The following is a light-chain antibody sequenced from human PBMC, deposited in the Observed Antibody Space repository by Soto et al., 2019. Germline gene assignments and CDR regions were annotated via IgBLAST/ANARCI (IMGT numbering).Light chain of an antibody. V-gene: IGLV1-40*01. CDR2: GNS. CDR1: SSNIGAGSN. J-gene: IGLJ1*01. CDR3: QSYDSSLSCYV. Sequence: QSALTQPPSVSGAPGQRVTISCTGSSSNIGAGSNVHWYQQLPGTAPKLLIYGNSNRPSGVPDRFSGSKSGTSASLAITGLQAEDEADYYCQSYDSSLSCYVFGTGTKLTVL.